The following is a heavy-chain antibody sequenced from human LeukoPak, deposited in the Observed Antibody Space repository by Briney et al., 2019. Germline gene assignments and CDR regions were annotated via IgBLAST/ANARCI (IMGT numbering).Heavy chain of an antibody. V-gene: IGHV1-69*04. CDR1: GCTFSSYA. Sequence: ASVKVSCKASGCTFSSYAISWVRQAPGQGLEWMGRIIPILGIANYAQKFQGRVTITADKSTSTAYMELSSLRSEDTAVYYCARDYGDYSSEGFDPWGQGTLVTVSS. CDR2: IIPILGIA. CDR3: ARDYGDYSSEGFDP. D-gene: IGHD4-17*01. J-gene: IGHJ5*02.